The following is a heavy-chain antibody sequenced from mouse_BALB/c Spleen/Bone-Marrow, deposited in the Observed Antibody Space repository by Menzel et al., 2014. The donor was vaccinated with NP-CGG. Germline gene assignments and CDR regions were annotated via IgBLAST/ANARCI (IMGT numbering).Heavy chain of an antibody. Sequence: EVKLMESGPGLVKPSQSLSLTRTVTGYSITSDYAWNWIRQFPGSKLEWMGYISYSGSTSYNPSLKSRISITRDTSKNQFFLQLNSVTTEDTATYYCARYDYDVGYFDYWGQGTTLTVSS. V-gene: IGHV3-2*02. CDR1: GYSITSDYA. CDR2: ISYSGST. CDR3: ARYDYDVGYFDY. D-gene: IGHD2-4*01. J-gene: IGHJ2*01.